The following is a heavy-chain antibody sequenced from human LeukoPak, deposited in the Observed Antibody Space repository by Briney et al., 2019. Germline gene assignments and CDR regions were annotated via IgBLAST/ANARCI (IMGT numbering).Heavy chain of an antibody. V-gene: IGHV1-8*02. CDR2: MNPNSGNT. D-gene: IGHD3-16*02. CDR1: GYAFTSYY. J-gene: IGHJ5*02. CDR3: ARVGYRLGSNWFDP. Sequence: GASMKVSCKASGYAFTSYYMHWVRQATGQGLEWMGGMNPNSGNTGYAQKFQGRVTMTRNTSISTAYMELSSLRSEDTAVYYCARVGYRLGSNWFDPWGQGTLVTVSS.